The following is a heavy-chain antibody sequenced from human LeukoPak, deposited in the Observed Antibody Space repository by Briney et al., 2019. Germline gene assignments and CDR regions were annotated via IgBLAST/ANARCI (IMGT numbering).Heavy chain of an antibody. J-gene: IGHJ4*02. CDR3: ARGRYYLDS. CDR2: IKEDGTRK. V-gene: IGHV3-7*01. Sequence: GGSLRLSCAASGFTFSSHWMTWVRQAPGKGLEWVANIKEDGTRKNYVDSVKGRFTISRDNAKNTLYLQMNSLRAEDTAVYYCARGRYYLDSWGQGTLVTVSS. D-gene: IGHD4-17*01. CDR1: GFTFSSHW.